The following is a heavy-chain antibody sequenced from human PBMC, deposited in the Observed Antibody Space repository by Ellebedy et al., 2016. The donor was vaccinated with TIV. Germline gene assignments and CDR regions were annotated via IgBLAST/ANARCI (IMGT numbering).Heavy chain of an antibody. J-gene: IGHJ4*02. CDR2: IYYRGTT. CDR3: ARPGYSTWGAFDN. D-gene: IGHD3-3*01. CDR1: GGSISSYY. V-gene: IGHV4-39*01. Sequence: MPSETLSLTCAVSGGSISSYYWGWIRQPPGKGLEWIATIYYRGTTYYNPSLKSRVTISVDTSKNQFSLKLTSVTAADTAVYYCARPGYSTWGAFDNWGQGTLVTVSS.